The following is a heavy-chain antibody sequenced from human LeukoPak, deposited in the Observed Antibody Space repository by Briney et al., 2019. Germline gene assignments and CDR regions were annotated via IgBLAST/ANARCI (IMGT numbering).Heavy chain of an antibody. J-gene: IGHJ6*03. V-gene: IGHV3-23*01. CDR2: VSGNGGDT. Sequence: GGSLRPSCAASGFTFTTYAMSWVRQAPGKGLEWVSGVSGNGGDTYYADSVKGRFTISRDNSKNTLYLQMNSLRAEDTAVYYCAKDGGEYYDILTGYYPRLYYMDVWGKGTTVTISS. CDR3: AKDGGEYYDILTGYYPRLYYMDV. D-gene: IGHD3-9*01. CDR1: GFTFTTYA.